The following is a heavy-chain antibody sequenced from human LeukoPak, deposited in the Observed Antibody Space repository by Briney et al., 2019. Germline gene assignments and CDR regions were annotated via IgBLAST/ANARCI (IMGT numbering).Heavy chain of an antibody. V-gene: IGHV1-2*06. CDR1: GYTFTGYY. CDR3: ASLSGEVVPAAGAY. Sequence: ASVKVSCKASGYTFTGYYMHWVRQAPGQGLEWMGRINPNSGGTNYAQKFQGRVTMTRDTSISTAYMELSRMRSADTAVYYCASLSGEVVPAAGAYWGQGTLVTVSS. J-gene: IGHJ4*02. CDR2: INPNSGGT. D-gene: IGHD2-2*01.